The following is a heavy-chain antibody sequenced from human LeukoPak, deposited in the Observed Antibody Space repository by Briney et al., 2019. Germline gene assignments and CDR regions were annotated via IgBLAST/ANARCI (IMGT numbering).Heavy chain of an antibody. CDR2: ISGSGGST. CDR1: GFTFSNYW. CDR3: AKMGVYDFWSGYYLDYYYYGMDV. V-gene: IGHV3-23*01. D-gene: IGHD3-3*01. Sequence: GGSLRLSCVVSGFTFSNYWMSWVRQAPGKGLEWVSAISGSGGSTYYADSVKGRFTISRDNSKNTLYLQTNSLRAEDTAVYYCAKMGVYDFWSGYYLDYYYYGMDVWGQGTTVTVSS. J-gene: IGHJ6*02.